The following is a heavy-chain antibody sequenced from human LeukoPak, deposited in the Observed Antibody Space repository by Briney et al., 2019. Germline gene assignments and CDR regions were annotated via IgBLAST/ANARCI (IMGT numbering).Heavy chain of an antibody. CDR3: ARGGCSGGSCYPYYYYYYYMNV. CDR1: GFTFSSYG. J-gene: IGHJ6*03. Sequence: QSGGSLRLSCAASGFTFSSYGMHWVRQAPGKGLEWVAFIRYDGSNKYYADSVKGRFTISRDNSKNTLYLQMNSLRAEDTAVYYCARGGCSGGSCYPYYYYYYYMNVWGKGTTVTVSS. CDR2: IRYDGSNK. V-gene: IGHV3-30*02. D-gene: IGHD2-15*01.